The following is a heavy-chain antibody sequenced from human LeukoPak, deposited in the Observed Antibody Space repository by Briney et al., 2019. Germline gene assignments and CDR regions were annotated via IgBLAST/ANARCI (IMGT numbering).Heavy chain of an antibody. CDR3: AKSGDWNTRKKYNWNYSDYYYYYMDV. D-gene: IGHD1-7*01. CDR1: GFTFSSYE. V-gene: IGHV3-48*03. CDR2: ISSSGSTI. Sequence: PGGSLRLSCAASGFTFSSYEMNWVRQAPGKGLEWVSYISSSGSTIYYADSVKGRFTISRDNAKNSLYLQMNSLRAEDTAVYYCAKSGDWNTRKKYNWNYSDYYYYYMDVWGKGTTVTVSS. J-gene: IGHJ6*03.